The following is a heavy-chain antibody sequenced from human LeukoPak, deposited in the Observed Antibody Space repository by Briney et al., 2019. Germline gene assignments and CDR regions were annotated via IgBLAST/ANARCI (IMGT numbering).Heavy chain of an antibody. CDR3: AKEGGGIAAAGTPLFDY. V-gene: IGHV3-21*04. D-gene: IGHD6-13*01. CDR2: ISSSGLYI. CDR1: GFTFSIYS. J-gene: IGHJ4*02. Sequence: PGGSLRLSCAASGFTFSIYSMNWVRQAPGKGLEWVSSISSSGLYIYYADSVKGRFTISRDNAKNSLYLQMNSLRAEDTAVYYCAKEGGGIAAAGTPLFDYWGQGTLVTVSS.